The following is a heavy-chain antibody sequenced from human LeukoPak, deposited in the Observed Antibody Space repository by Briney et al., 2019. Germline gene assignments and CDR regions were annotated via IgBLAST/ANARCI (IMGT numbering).Heavy chain of an antibody. V-gene: IGHV4-4*07. D-gene: IGHD3-22*01. CDR2: IYTSGST. CDR1: GGSISSYY. CDR3: ARDLDYYDSSGSPFSV. Sequence: PSETLSLTCTVSGGSISSYYWSWIRQPAGKGLEWIGRIYTSGSTNYNPSLKSRVTMSVDTSKNQFSLKLSSVTAADTAVYYCARDLDYYDSSGSPFSVWGQGTLVTVSS. J-gene: IGHJ4*02.